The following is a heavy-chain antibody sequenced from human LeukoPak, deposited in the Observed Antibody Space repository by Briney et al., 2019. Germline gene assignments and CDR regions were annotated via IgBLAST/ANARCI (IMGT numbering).Heavy chain of an antibody. Sequence: PGGSLSLSCVASGFTLSSYAMSWLRQAQGKGLEWVSAISASGGNTYYADSVRGRFTVSRDSPKNTLYLQMNSLRPEDTAVYYFAKGNRNGYNQVMDYRAQGTLVTVSS. CDR3: AKGNRNGYNQVMDY. CDR1: GFTLSSYA. J-gene: IGHJ4*02. D-gene: IGHD5-24*01. V-gene: IGHV3-23*01. CDR2: ISASGGNT.